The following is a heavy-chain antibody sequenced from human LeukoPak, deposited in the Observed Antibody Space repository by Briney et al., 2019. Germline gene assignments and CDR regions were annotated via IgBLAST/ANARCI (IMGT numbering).Heavy chain of an antibody. J-gene: IGHJ4*02. D-gene: IGHD3-22*01. CDR3: ARSHDSSGYYYHFDY. Sequence: GASLRLSCAASGFTFSSYAMSWVRQAPGKGLEWVSAISGSGGSTYYADSVKGRFTISRDNSKNTLYLQMNSLRAEDTAVYYCARSHDSSGYYYHFDYWGQGTLVTVSS. CDR1: GFTFSSYA. CDR2: ISGSGGST. V-gene: IGHV3-23*01.